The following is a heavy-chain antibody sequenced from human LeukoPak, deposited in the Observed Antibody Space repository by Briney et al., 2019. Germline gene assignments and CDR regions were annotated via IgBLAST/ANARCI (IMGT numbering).Heavy chain of an antibody. CDR2: ISSSGSTI. CDR1: GFTFSGYE. CDR3: ARDSAGSGSYVGYFEY. J-gene: IGHJ4*02. D-gene: IGHD3-10*01. Sequence: SGGSLRLSCAASGFTFSGYEMNWVRQAPGKGLEWVSYISSSGSTIYYADSVKGRFTISRDNAKNSLYLQMNSLRAEDTAVYYCARDSAGSGSYVGYFEYWGQGTLVTVSS. V-gene: IGHV3-48*03.